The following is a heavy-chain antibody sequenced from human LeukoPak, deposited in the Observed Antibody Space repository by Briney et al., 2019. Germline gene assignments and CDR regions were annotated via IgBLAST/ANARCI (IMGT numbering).Heavy chain of an antibody. CDR3: ARETLSDFWSGYYS. D-gene: IGHD3-3*01. CDR1: GGSLSTYY. J-gene: IGHJ4*02. Sequence: SETLSLTCSVSGGSLSTYYWTWTRQPPGKGLEWIGFIHQSGSTEFNPSLKSRVTMSLDTSKNQFSLKMSSVTAADTAVYYCARETLSDFWSGYYSWGQGTLVTVSS. V-gene: IGHV4-59*12. CDR2: IHQSGST.